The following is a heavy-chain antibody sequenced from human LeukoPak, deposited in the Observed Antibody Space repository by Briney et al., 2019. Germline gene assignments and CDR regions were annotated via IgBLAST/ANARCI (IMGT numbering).Heavy chain of an antibody. CDR1: GFIFSSYE. CDR3: ARGGYYYDSSGYYDY. CDR2: ISSSGSTI. V-gene: IGHV3-48*03. J-gene: IGHJ4*02. Sequence: GGSLRLSCAASGFIFSSYEMNWVRQAPGKGLEWVSYISSSGSTIYYADSVKGRFTISRDNAKNSLYLQMNSLRAEDTAVYYCARGGYYYDSSGYYDYWGQGTLVTVSS. D-gene: IGHD3-22*01.